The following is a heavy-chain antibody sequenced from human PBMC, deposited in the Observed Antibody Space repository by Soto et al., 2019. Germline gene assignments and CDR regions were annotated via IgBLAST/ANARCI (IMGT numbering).Heavy chain of an antibody. CDR3: AVSGYYTDYYYYYGMDV. V-gene: IGHV3-21*01. D-gene: IGHD3-3*01. CDR2: ISSSSSYI. Sequence: EVQLVESGGGLVKPGGSLRLSCAASGFTFSRYSMNWVRQAPGKGLEWVSSISSSSSYIYYADSVKGRFTISRDNAKNSLYLQMNSVRAEDTAVYYCAVSGYYTDYYYYYGMDVWGQGTTVTVSS. J-gene: IGHJ6*02. CDR1: GFTFSRYS.